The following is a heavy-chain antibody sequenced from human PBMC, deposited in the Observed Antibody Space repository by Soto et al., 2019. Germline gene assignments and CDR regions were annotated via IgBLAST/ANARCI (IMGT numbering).Heavy chain of an antibody. Sequence: PGGSLRLSCTASGFTFSSYWMHCVRQGPGKGLVWVSRINSDGSSTSYADSVKGRFTISRDNAKNTLYLQMNSLRAEDTAVSYCVSAHYYDSSSYHYQFEYWGQGT. V-gene: IGHV3-74*01. D-gene: IGHD3-22*01. CDR1: GFTFSSYW. J-gene: IGHJ4*02. CDR2: INSDGSST. CDR3: VSAHYYDSSSYHYQFEY.